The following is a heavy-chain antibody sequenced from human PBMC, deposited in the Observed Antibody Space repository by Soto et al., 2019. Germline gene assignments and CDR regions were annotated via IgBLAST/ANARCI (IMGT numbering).Heavy chain of an antibody. CDR3: ARDRNAYYYYYGMDV. V-gene: IGHV3-21*01. D-gene: IGHD2-2*01. CDR2: ISSSSSYI. CDR1: GFTFSSYS. J-gene: IGHJ6*02. Sequence: EMQLVECGGGLVKPGGSLRLSCAASGFTFSSYSMNWVRQAPGKGLEWVSSISSSSSYIYYADSVKGRFTISRDNAKNSLYLQMNSLRAEDTAVYYCARDRNAYYYYYGMDVWGQGTTVTVSS.